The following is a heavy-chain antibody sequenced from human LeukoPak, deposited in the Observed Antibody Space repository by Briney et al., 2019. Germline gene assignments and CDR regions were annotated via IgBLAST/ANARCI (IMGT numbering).Heavy chain of an antibody. J-gene: IGHJ4*02. CDR3: TKWSGFGDD. V-gene: IGHV3-23*01. CDR2: ISGSGDST. CDR1: GFTFSSNS. Sequence: PGGSLRLSCAASGFTFSSNSMTWVRQTPGKGLEWVSGISGSGDSTVYADSVKGRFTSARDNSRNSLYLQMSSPRPEDAAVYYCTKWSGFGDDWGQGTLVTVS. D-gene: IGHD3-10*01.